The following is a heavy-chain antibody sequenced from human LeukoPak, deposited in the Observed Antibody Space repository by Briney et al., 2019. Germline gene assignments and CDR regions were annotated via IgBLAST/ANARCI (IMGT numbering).Heavy chain of an antibody. CDR1: GFTFSDYY. CDR3: ARGGWTTGMDY. V-gene: IGHV3-30*03. J-gene: IGHJ4*02. D-gene: IGHD1-14*01. CDR2: ISYDGSNK. Sequence: GGSLRLSCAASGFTFSDYYMSWIRQAPGKGLEWVAVISYDGSNKYYVDSVKGRFTISRDNSKNTLYLQMNSLRSDDTAVYYCARGGWTTGMDYWGQGTLVAVSS.